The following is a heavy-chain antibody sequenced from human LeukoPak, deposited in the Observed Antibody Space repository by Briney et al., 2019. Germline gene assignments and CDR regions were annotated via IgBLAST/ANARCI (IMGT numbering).Heavy chain of an antibody. V-gene: IGHV1-69*01. CDR1: GGTFSSYA. Sequence: SVKVSCKASGGTFSSYAISWVRQAPGQGLEWMGGIIPIFGTANYAQKFQGRVTITADESTSTAYMELSSLRSEDTAVYYCARGDVVGAYGYSFFDYWGQGTLVTVSS. D-gene: IGHD5-12*01. CDR2: IIPIFGTA. CDR3: ARGDVVGAYGYSFFDY. J-gene: IGHJ4*02.